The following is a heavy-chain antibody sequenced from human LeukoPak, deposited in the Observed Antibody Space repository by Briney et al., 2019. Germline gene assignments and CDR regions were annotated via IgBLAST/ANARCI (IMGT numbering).Heavy chain of an antibody. D-gene: IGHD2-15*01. CDR1: GYTFTSYY. J-gene: IGHJ5*02. CDR2: INPSGGST. Sequence: ASVKVSCKASGYTFTSYYMHWVRQAPGQGREWRGIINPSGGSTSYAQKFQGRVTMTRDTSTSTVYMELSSLRSEDTAVYYCARVAVYCSGGSCYSGVWFDPWGQGTLVTVSS. V-gene: IGHV1-46*01. CDR3: ARVAVYCSGGSCYSGVWFDP.